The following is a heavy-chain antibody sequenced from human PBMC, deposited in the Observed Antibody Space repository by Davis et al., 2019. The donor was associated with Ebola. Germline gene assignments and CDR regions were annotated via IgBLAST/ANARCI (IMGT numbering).Heavy chain of an antibody. CDR3: ARVNSAAAGTDFYYYGMDV. D-gene: IGHD6-13*01. J-gene: IGHJ6*02. CDR1: GFTLSSYE. CDR2: ITTSGSSV. V-gene: IGHV3-48*03. Sequence: GESLKISCAAFGFTLSSYEMNWVRQAPGKGLEWVSYITTSGSSVYYADSVKGRFTISRDNAKHSLSLQMHSLRAEDTAVYYCARVNSAAAGTDFYYYGMDVWGQGTTVTVSS.